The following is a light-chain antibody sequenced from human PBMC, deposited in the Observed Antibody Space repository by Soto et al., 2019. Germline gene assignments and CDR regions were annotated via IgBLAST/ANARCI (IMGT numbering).Light chain of an antibody. CDR2: EGT. CDR1: NSDVGIYNL. Sequence: QSALTQPASVSGSPGQSITVSCTGINSDVGIYNLVSWYQHHPGKAPKLVIYEGTKRPSGVSSRFSGSKSGNTASLTISGLQAEDEGDYYCCSYTSSTTLVFGGGTKLTVL. V-gene: IGLV2-14*02. J-gene: IGLJ2*01. CDR3: CSYTSSTTLV.